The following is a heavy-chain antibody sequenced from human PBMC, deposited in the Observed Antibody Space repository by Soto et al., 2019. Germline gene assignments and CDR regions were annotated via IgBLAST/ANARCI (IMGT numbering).Heavy chain of an antibody. Sequence: ASVKVSCKASGYTFTSYAMHWVRQAPGQRLEWMGWINAGNGNTKYSQKFQGRVTITRDTSASTAYMELSSLRSEDTAVYYCARGGREWELLVEAFDIWGQGTMVTV. J-gene: IGHJ3*02. D-gene: IGHD1-26*01. CDR2: INAGNGNT. V-gene: IGHV1-3*01. CDR1: GYTFTSYA. CDR3: ARGGREWELLVEAFDI.